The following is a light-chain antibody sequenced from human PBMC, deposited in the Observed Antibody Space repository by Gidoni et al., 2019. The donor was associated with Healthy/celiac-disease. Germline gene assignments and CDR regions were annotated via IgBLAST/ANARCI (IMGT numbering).Light chain of an antibody. CDR1: SSDIGAGYD. J-gene: IGLJ3*02. V-gene: IGLV1-40*01. CDR2: GNS. Sequence: QSVLTQPTSVCGAPGQRVTISCTGSSSDIGAGYDVHWYQQLPGTAPKLLIYGNSNRPSGVPDRFSGSKSGTSASLAITGLQAEDEADYYCQSYDSSLSALVFGGGTKLTVL. CDR3: QSYDSSLSALV.